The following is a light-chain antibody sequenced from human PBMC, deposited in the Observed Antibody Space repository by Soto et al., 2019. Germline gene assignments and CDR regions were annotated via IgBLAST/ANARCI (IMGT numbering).Light chain of an antibody. J-gene: IGLJ1*01. CDR1: SSDVGGYNY. V-gene: IGLV2-11*01. CDR3: CSYAGSYTFYV. Sequence: QSVLTQPRSVCGSPGQSVTISCTGTSSDVGGYNYVSWYQHHPGKAPKLMIYDVSKRPSGVPDRFSGSKSGNTASLTISGLQAEDEADYYCCSYAGSYTFYVFGTGTKVTVL. CDR2: DVS.